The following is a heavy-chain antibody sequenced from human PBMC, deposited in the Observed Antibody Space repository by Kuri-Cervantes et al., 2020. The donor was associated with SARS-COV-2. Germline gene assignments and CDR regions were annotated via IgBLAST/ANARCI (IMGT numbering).Heavy chain of an antibody. CDR3: ARVGWLLLWGDFDY. Sequence: GGSLRLSCAASGFTFSSYWMHWVRQAPGKGLVWVSRINSDGSSTSYADSVKGRFTISRDNAKNTLYLQMNSLRAEDTAAYYCARVGWLLLWGDFDYWGQGTPVTVSS. D-gene: IGHD3-22*01. CDR2: INSDGSST. V-gene: IGHV3-74*01. J-gene: IGHJ4*02. CDR1: GFTFSSYW.